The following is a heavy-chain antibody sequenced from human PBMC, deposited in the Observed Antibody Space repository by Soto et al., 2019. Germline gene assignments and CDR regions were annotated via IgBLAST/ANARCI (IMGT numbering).Heavy chain of an antibody. J-gene: IGHJ4*02. CDR3: ARESSYGLVY. D-gene: IGHD5-18*01. CDR1: GYTFTSYE. V-gene: IGHV1-8*01. Sequence: QVQLVQSGAEVKKPGASVKVSCKASGYTFTSYEINWVRQATGQGLEWMGWMNPNTGNTAYAQKFQGRVTMTRNTSISTAYLELSSLRSEDTAMYYCARESSYGLVYWGQGTPVIVSS. CDR2: MNPNTGNT.